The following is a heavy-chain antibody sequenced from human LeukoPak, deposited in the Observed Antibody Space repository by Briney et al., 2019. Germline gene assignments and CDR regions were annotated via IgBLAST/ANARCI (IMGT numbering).Heavy chain of an antibody. J-gene: IGHJ1*01. CDR2: ISYDGSNK. V-gene: IGHV3-30*04. Sequence: GGSLRLSCAASGFTFSSYAMHWVRQAPGKGLEWVAVISYDGSNKYYADSVKGRFTISRDNSKSTLYLQMNSLRAEDTAVYYCAAKGAILFWPDTNLNWGQGTLVTVSS. D-gene: IGHD3-9*01. CDR1: GFTFSSYA. CDR3: AAKGAILFWPDTNLN.